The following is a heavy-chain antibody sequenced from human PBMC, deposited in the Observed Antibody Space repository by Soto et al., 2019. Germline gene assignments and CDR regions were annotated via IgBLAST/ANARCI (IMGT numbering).Heavy chain of an antibody. J-gene: IGHJ4*02. V-gene: IGHV4-59*01. CDR2: IYYCGST. Sequence: SETLSLTCTVSGGSISSYYWSWIRQPPGKGLEWVGYIYYCGSTNYNPSLKSRVTISADTSKNQFSLKLSSVTAADTAVYYCARVQYSSSSPYYFDYWGQGTLVTVSS. D-gene: IGHD6-6*01. CDR1: GGSISSYY. CDR3: ARVQYSSSSPYYFDY.